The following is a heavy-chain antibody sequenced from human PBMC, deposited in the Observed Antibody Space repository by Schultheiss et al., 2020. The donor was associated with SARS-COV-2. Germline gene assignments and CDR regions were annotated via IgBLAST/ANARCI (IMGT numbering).Heavy chain of an antibody. D-gene: IGHD3-22*01. CDR1: GGSISSYY. J-gene: IGHJ4*02. CDR2: IYYSGST. V-gene: IGHV4-59*01. CDR3: TREGDSSGYYYPIDY. Sequence: SETLSITCTVSGGSISSYYWSWIRQPPGKGLEWIGYIYYSGSTNYNPSLKSRVTISVDTSKNQFSLKLSSVTAADTAVYYCTREGDSSGYYYPIDYWGQGTLVTVSS.